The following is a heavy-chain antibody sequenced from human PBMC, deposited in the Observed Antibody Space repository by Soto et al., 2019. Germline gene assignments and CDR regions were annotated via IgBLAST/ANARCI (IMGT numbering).Heavy chain of an antibody. V-gene: IGHV3-23*01. CDR1: GFTFSSYA. D-gene: IGHD6-19*01. CDR3: ASGTSGWYFDY. CDR2: ISGSGDST. J-gene: IGHJ4*02. Sequence: EVQLLESGGGLVQPGGSLRLSCTASGFTFSSYAMNWVRQAPGKGLEWVSVISGSGDSTYYADSVKGRFTISRDNSKNTLYLHMKSLRAEDTAVYYCASGTSGWYFDYWGQGTVVTVSS.